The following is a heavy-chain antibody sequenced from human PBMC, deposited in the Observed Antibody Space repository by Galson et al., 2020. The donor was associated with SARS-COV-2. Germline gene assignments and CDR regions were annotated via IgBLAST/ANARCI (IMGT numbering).Heavy chain of an antibody. CDR2: ISSSGTTT. Sequence: AGGSLSLSCAASGFSSIDSYMSSIRQAPGRGPEWVSYISSSGTTTYSAESVKGRFIISRDNANNSLYLQMNSLRADDTALYYCATAYGAGPLASWGQGTLVTVSS. CDR1: GFSSIDSY. V-gene: IGHV3-11*01. D-gene: IGHD3-10*01. CDR3: ATAYGAGPLAS. J-gene: IGHJ5*02.